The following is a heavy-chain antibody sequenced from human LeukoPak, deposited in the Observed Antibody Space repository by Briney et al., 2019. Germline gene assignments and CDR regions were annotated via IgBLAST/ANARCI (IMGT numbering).Heavy chain of an antibody. CDR3: ARGPRVICGDSSYVNYYYYYMDV. J-gene: IGHJ6*03. CDR1: GFTFSSYS. V-gene: IGHV3-21*01. Sequence: PGGSLRLSCAASGFTFSSYSMNWVRQAPGKGLEWVSSISSSSSYIYYADSVKGRFTISRDNAKNSLYLQMNSLRAEDTAVYYCARGPRVICGDSSYVNYYYYYMDVWGKGTTVTVSS. D-gene: IGHD4-17*01. CDR2: ISSSSSYI.